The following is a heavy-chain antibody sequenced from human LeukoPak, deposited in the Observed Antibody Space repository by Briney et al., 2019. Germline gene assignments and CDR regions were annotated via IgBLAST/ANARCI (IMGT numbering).Heavy chain of an antibody. D-gene: IGHD2/OR15-2a*01. CDR3: SREGPTEEFLGDY. V-gene: IGHV1-18*01. Sequence: GASVKVSCKASGYTFTSQGISWVRQAPGQGLEWMGWISAYNGNTNYAQKFQGRVTLTTDTSASTVYMELRSLRSDDTAVYYCSREGPTEEFLGDYWGQGTLVTVSS. CDR1: GYTFTSQG. J-gene: IGHJ4*02. CDR2: ISAYNGNT.